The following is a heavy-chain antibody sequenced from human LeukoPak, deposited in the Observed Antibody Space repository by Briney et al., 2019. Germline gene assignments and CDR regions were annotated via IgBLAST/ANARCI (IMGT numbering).Heavy chain of an antibody. CDR3: ATTILSEAETIF. D-gene: IGHD3-9*01. CDR1: GYSFIGYY. J-gene: IGHJ2*01. CDR2: INPNSGGT. Sequence: ASMKVSCKTSGYSFIGYYIHWVRQAPGQGFEWMGRINPNSGGTNYAQKFQGRVTMTRDTSISTAYMEPSRLRSDDTAVYYCATTILSEAETIFWGRGTLVTVSS. V-gene: IGHV1-2*06.